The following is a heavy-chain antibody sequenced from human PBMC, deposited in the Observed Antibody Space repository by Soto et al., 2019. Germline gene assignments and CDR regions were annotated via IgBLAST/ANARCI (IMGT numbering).Heavy chain of an antibody. V-gene: IGHV3-23*01. CDR1: GITFSSYA. CDR3: AKDFTYGSGSYLDY. Sequence: GESLKISCAASGITFSSYAMSWVRQAPGKGLEWVSAISGSGGSTYYADSVKGRFTISRDNSKNTLYLQMNSLRAEGTAVYYCAKDFTYGSGSYLDYWGQGTLVTVSS. CDR2: ISGSGGST. J-gene: IGHJ4*02. D-gene: IGHD3-10*01.